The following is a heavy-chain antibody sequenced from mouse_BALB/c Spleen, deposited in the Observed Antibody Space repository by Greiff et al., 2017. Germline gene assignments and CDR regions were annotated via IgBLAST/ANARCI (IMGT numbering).Heavy chain of an antibody. CDR3: ARHAYYGNFYWYFDV. Sequence: EVQGVESGGGLVKPGGSLKLSCAASGFAFSSYDMSWVRQTPEKRLEWVAYISSGGGSTYYPDTVKGRFTISRDNAKNTLYLQMSSLKSEDTAMYYCARHAYYGNFYWYFDVWGAGTTVTVSS. CDR1: GFAFSSYD. D-gene: IGHD2-1*01. CDR2: ISSGGGST. J-gene: IGHJ1*01. V-gene: IGHV5-12-1*01.